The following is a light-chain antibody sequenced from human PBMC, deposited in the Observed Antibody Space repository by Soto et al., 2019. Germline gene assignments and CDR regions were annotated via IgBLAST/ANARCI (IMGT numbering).Light chain of an antibody. V-gene: IGKV3-15*01. CDR3: QQYHNWPGT. CDR2: GAS. Sequence: EIVMTQSPATLSVSPGERATLSCRASQSVNRNLAWYQQKPGQAPRLLIYGASTRATGIPARFSGSGSGTEFTLTISSLQSEDFAVYSCQQYHNWPGTFGQGTKVETK. J-gene: IGKJ1*01. CDR1: QSVNRN.